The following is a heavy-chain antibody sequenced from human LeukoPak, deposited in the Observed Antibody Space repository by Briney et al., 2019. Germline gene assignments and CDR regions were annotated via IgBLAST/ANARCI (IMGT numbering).Heavy chain of an antibody. CDR1: GFTFSSYA. V-gene: IGHV3-23*01. D-gene: IGHD1-1*01. CDR2: ISGSGGST. Sequence: GGSLRLSCAASGFTFSSYAMSWVRPAPGKGLEWVSAISGSGGSTYYADSVKGRFTISRDNSKNTLYLQMNSLRAEDTAVYYCAKRARATGTMDYYYYMDVWGKGTTVTVSS. CDR3: AKRARATGTMDYYYYMDV. J-gene: IGHJ6*03.